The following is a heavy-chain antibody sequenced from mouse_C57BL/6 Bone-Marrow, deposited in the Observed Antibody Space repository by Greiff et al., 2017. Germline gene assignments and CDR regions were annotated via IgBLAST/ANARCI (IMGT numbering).Heavy chain of an antibody. Sequence: VQLQQSGPGLVKPSQSLSLTCSVTGYSITSGYYWNWIRQFPGNKLEWMGYISYDGSNNYNPSLKNRISITRDTSKNQFFLKLNSVTTEDTATYYCARAAPFITTVVAHWYFDVWGTGTTVTVSS. CDR1: GYSITSGYY. CDR2: ISYDGSN. J-gene: IGHJ1*03. CDR3: ARAAPFITTVVAHWYFDV. D-gene: IGHD1-1*01. V-gene: IGHV3-6*01.